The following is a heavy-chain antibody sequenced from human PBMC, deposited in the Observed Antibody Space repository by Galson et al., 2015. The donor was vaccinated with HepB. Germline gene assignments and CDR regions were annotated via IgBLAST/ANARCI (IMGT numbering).Heavy chain of an antibody. CDR1: GFTFSNYW. V-gene: IGHV3-7*01. J-gene: IGHJ4*02. Sequence: SLRLSCAASGFTFSNYWMTWVRQAPGKGLEWVANIKQDGSETYYVDSVKGRFTISRDNAKNSLYLEMNSLRAEDTAVYYCARDKQVGATYLDYWGQGTLVTVSS. D-gene: IGHD1-26*01. CDR2: IKQDGSET. CDR3: ARDKQVGATYLDY.